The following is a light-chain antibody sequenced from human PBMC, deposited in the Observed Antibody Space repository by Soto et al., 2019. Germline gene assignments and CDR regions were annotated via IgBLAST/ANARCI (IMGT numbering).Light chain of an antibody. Sequence: EGVLSQSPATLSLSLGERATVACGASQSVSSYLAWYQQKPGQAPRLLIYDASNRATGIPARLSGSGSGTDFTLTISSLEPEDFAVYYCQQRSNWPPITFGQGTRLEIK. CDR2: DAS. V-gene: IGKV3-11*01. CDR1: QSVSSY. CDR3: QQRSNWPPIT. J-gene: IGKJ5*01.